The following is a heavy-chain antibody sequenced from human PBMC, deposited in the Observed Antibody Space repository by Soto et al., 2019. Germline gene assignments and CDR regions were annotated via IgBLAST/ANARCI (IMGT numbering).Heavy chain of an antibody. CDR2: ISSTTNYI. CDR1: GFTFNRYS. Sequence: AGGSLRLSCAASGFTFNRYSMNWVRQAPGKGLEWVSSISSTTNYIYYGDSMKGRFTISRDNAKNSLHLEMNSLRAEDTAVYYCARESEDLTSNFDYWGQGTLVTVSS. CDR3: ARESEDLTSNFDY. V-gene: IGHV3-21*06. J-gene: IGHJ4*02.